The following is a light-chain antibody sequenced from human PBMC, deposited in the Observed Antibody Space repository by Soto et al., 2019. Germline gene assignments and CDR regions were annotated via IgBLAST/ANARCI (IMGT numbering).Light chain of an antibody. CDR2: DVS. CDR3: SSYTTSSTVV. V-gene: IGLV2-14*01. CDR1: SSDVGGYDC. Sequence: QSALTQPASVSGSPGQSITISCTGTSSDVGGYDCVSWYQQHPGKAPKLMIYDVSNRPSGVSNRFSGSKSGNTASLTISGLQAEDEAEYYCSSYTTSSTVVFGGGTQLTVL. J-gene: IGLJ2*01.